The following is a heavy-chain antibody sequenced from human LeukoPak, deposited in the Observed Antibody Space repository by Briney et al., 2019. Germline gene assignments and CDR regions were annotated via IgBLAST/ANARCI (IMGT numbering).Heavy chain of an antibody. Sequence: GESLRLSCAASGFTFNLYAMHWVRRAPGKGLEWVAVTSFTGSGTYYADSVRGRFTISRDNSKDTVYLQMNTLRPEDTAVYYCAKDDSRYSGTYYKYWGQGTLVTVSS. CDR2: TSFTGSGT. D-gene: IGHD1-26*01. V-gene: IGHV3-30-3*01. J-gene: IGHJ4*02. CDR3: AKDDSRYSGTYYKY. CDR1: GFTFNLYA.